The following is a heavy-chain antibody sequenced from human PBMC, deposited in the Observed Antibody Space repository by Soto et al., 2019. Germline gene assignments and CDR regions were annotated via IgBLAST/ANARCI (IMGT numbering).Heavy chain of an antibody. CDR1: GFTFSSYW. J-gene: IGHJ4*02. CDR3: APTMVRGVISNDY. D-gene: IGHD3-10*01. CDR2: INSDGSST. V-gene: IGHV3-74*01. Sequence: GGSLRLSCAASGFTFSSYWMHWVHQAPGKGLVWVSRINSDGSSTSYADSVKGRFTISRDNAKNTLYLQMNSLRAEDTAVYYCAPTMVRGVISNDYWGQGTLVTVSS.